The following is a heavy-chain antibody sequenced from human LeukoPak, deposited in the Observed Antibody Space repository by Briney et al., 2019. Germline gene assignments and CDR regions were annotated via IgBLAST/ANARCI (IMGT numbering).Heavy chain of an antibody. CDR1: GFTFSSYA. D-gene: IGHD3-10*02. J-gene: IGHJ6*04. V-gene: IGHV3-23*01. CDR3: AELGITMIGGV. CDR2: ISGSGANT. Sequence: GGSLRLSCVASGFTFSSYAMSWVRQAPGKGLEWVSSISGSGANTHYADSVKGRFTISRDNAKNSLYLQMNSLRAEDTAVYYCAELGITMIGGVWGKGTTVTISS.